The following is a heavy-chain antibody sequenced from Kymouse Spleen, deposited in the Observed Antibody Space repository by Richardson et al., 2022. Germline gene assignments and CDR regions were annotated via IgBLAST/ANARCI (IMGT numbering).Heavy chain of an antibody. D-gene: IGHD3-3*01. CDR1: GFTFSSYG. V-gene: IGHV3-30*18. Sequence: QVQLVESGGGVVQPGRSLRLSCAASGFTFSSYGMHWVRQAPGKGLEWVAVISYDGSNKYYADSVKGRFTISRDNSKNTLYLQMNSLRAEDTAVYYCAKDLPTIFGVVLYYYGMDVWGQGTTVTVSS. CDR2: ISYDGSNK. CDR3: AKDLPTIFGVVLYYYGMDV. J-gene: IGHJ6*02.